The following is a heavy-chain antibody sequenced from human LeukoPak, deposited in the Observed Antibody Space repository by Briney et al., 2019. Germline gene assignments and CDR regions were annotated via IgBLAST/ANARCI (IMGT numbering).Heavy chain of an antibody. CDR1: GFTFSNYG. D-gene: IGHD6-25*01. J-gene: IGHJ4*02. CDR3: AKGPPYSSAQYIDY. CDR2: ISYDGSNK. V-gene: IGHV3-30*18. Sequence: GGSLRLSCAASGFTFSNYGMPWVRQAPGKGLEWVAVISYDGSNKYYADSVKGRFTISRDNSKNTLYLQMNSLRAEDTAVYYCAKGPPYSSAQYIDYWGQGTLVTVSS.